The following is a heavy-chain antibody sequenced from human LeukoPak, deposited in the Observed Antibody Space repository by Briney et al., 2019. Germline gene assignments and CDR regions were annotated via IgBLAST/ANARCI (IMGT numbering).Heavy chain of an antibody. D-gene: IGHD6-19*01. V-gene: IGHV4-34*01. Sequence: SETLSLTCAVYGGSFSGYYWSWIRQPPGKGLEWIGEINHSGSTNYNPSLKSRVTISVDTSKYQFSLELSSVTAADTAVYYCARGGWLVGGWFDPWGQGTLVTVSS. CDR3: ARGGWLVGGWFDP. J-gene: IGHJ5*02. CDR1: GGSFSGYY. CDR2: INHSGST.